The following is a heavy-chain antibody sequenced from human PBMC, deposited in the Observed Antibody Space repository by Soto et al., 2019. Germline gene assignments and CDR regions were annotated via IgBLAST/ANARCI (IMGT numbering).Heavy chain of an antibody. J-gene: IGHJ6*02. V-gene: IGHV3-48*03. Sequence: PWGSRTLSCAASGFTFSSYEMPWVRQDPGKGLEWVSYISSSGSTIYYADSVKGRFTISRDNAKNSLYLQINSLRAEDTAVYYCARLLEWSFGGMDVWGQGTTVTVSS. CDR1: GFTFSSYE. D-gene: IGHD3-3*01. CDR3: ARLLEWSFGGMDV. CDR2: ISSSGSTI.